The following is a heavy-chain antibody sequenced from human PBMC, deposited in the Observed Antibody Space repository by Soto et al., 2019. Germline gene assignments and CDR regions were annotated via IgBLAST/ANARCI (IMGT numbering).Heavy chain of an antibody. Sequence: GASVKVSCKASGGTFSSYAISWVRQAPGQGLEWMGGIIPIFGTANYAQKFQGRVTITADESTSTAYMELSSLRSEDTAVYYCANLLVYSSSGGWFDPWGQGTLVTVSS. CDR3: ANLLVYSSSGGWFDP. V-gene: IGHV1-69*13. CDR2: IIPIFGTA. D-gene: IGHD6-13*01. J-gene: IGHJ5*02. CDR1: GGTFSSYA.